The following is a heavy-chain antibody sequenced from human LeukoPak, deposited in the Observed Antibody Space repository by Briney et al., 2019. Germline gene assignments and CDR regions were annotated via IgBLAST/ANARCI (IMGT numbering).Heavy chain of an antibody. J-gene: IGHJ4*02. CDR1: GGTFSSYA. D-gene: IGHD3-22*01. CDR3: AVAAYYDSSGFKYYFDY. V-gene: IGHV1-69*13. CDR2: IIPIFGTA. Sequence: ASVKVSCKASGGTFSSYAISWVRQDPGQGLEWMGGIIPIFGTANYAQKFQGRVTITADESTSTAYMELSSLRSEDTAVYYCAVAAYYDSSGFKYYFDYWGQGTLITVSS.